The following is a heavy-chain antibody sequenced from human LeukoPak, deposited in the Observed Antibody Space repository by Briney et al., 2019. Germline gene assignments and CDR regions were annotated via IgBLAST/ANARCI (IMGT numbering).Heavy chain of an antibody. V-gene: IGHV3-23*01. Sequence: GGSLRLSCAASGFTFSSYAMSWVRHAPGKGLEWVSAISGSGGSTYYADSVKGRFTISRDNSKNKLYLQMNSLRAEDTAVYYCAKDSSPYYYDSSGYYPYWYFDLWGRGTLVTVSS. CDR3: AKDSSPYYYDSSGYYPYWYFDL. CDR1: GFTFSSYA. J-gene: IGHJ2*01. D-gene: IGHD3-22*01. CDR2: ISGSGGST.